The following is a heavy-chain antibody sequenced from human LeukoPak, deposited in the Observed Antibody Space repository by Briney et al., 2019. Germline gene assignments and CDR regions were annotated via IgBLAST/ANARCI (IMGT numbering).Heavy chain of an antibody. CDR2: ISYDGSNK. V-gene: IGHV3-30-3*01. D-gene: IGHD3-22*01. Sequence: GGSLRLSCAASGFTFSSYAMHWVRQAPGKGLEWVAVISYDGSNKYYADSVKGRFTISRDNSKNTLYLQMNSLRAEDTAVYYCARDPAQGTNYYDSSGHLLDYWGQGTLVTVSS. CDR1: GFTFSSYA. CDR3: ARDPAQGTNYYDSSGHLLDY. J-gene: IGHJ4*02.